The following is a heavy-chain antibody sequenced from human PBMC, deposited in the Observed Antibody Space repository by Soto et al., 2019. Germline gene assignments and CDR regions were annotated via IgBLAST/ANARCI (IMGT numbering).Heavy chain of an antibody. CDR3: ARATTTVTTRPTLGY. V-gene: IGHV3-74*01. J-gene: IGHJ4*02. CDR1: GFTFSSYW. Sequence: PGGSLRLSCAASGFTFSSYWMHWVRQTPGKGLVWVSRIDREGSDTAYADSVKGRFTISRDNAKNTLYLQMNSLRAEDTAVYYCARATTTVTTRPTLGYWGQGTLVTVSS. D-gene: IGHD4-17*01. CDR2: IDREGSDT.